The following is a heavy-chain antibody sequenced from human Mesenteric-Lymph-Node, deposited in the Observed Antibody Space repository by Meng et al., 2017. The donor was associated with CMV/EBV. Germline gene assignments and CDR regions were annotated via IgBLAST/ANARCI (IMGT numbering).Heavy chain of an antibody. CDR1: GYTFTSYY. CDR3: AREFSGDSNFDY. CDR2: INPSGGST. V-gene: IGHV1-46*01. Sequence: ASVKVSCKASGYTFTSYYMHWVRQAPGQGLEWMGIINPSGGSTSYAERFQDRVTMTRDTSTSTVYMELSSLTSEDTAVYYCAREFSGDSNFDYWGQGTPVTVSS. J-gene: IGHJ4*02. D-gene: IGHD2-21*01.